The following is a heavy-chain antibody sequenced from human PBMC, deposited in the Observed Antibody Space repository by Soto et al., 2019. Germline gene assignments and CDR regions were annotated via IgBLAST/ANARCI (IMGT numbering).Heavy chain of an antibody. CDR2: IIPIFGTA. CDR1: GGTFSSYA. V-gene: IGHV1-69*13. J-gene: IGHJ4*02. CDR3: ARDHGYSYGKTLDY. Sequence: SVKVSCKASGGTFSSYAISWVRQAPGQGLEWMGGIIPIFGTANYAQKFQGRVTITANESTSTAYMELSSLRSEDTAVYYCARDHGYSYGKTLDYWGQGTLVTVSS. D-gene: IGHD5-18*01.